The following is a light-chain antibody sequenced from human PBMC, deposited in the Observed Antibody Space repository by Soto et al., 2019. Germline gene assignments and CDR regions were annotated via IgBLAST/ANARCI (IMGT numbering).Light chain of an antibody. J-gene: IGKJ1*01. CDR1: QSVNAN. CDR2: GAS. CDR3: KQYNTWLWT. Sequence: EVVMTQSPATLSVSPGERATLSCRASQSVNANLAWYQQKPGQAPRLLIHGASNRATGIPARFSGSGFGTEFILTISSLQSGDFAVYYCKQYNTWLWTFGQGTKVEI. V-gene: IGKV3-15*01.